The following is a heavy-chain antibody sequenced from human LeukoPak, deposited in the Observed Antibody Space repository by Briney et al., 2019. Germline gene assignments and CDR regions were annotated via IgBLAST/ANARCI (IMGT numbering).Heavy chain of an antibody. Sequence: GGSLRLSCAASGFTFSSYAMSWVRQAPGKGLEWVSAISGSGGSTYYADSVKGRFTISRDNAKNSLYLQMNSLRAEDTAVYYCARGIVKLKPVDYWGQGTLVTVSS. CDR3: ARGIVKLKPVDY. CDR2: ISGSGGST. D-gene: IGHD3-22*01. CDR1: GFTFSSYA. J-gene: IGHJ4*02. V-gene: IGHV3-23*01.